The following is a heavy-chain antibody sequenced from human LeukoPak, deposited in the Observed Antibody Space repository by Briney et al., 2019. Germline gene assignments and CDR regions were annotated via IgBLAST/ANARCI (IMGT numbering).Heavy chain of an antibody. D-gene: IGHD3-10*01. CDR3: ARSYSGYYYYYMDV. V-gene: IGHV3-30-3*01. CDR2: ISYDGSNK. J-gene: IGHJ6*03. CDR1: GFTFSSYA. Sequence: GGSLRLSCAASGFTFSSYAMHWVRQAPGKGLEWVAVISYDGSNKYYADSVKGRFTISRDNSKNTLYLQMNSLRAEDTAVYYCARSYSGYYYYYMDVWGKGTTVTVSS.